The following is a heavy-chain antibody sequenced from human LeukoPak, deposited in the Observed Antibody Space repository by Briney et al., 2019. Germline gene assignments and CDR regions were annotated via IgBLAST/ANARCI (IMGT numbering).Heavy chain of an antibody. CDR2: INSDGSST. V-gene: IGHV3-74*01. CDR3: ARDHEGITIFGVVVNWFDP. J-gene: IGHJ5*02. Sequence: PGGSLRLSCAASGFTFSSYWMHWVRQAPGKGLVWVSRINSDGSSTSYADSVKGRFTISRDNAKNTLYLQMNSLRAEDTAVYYCARDHEGITIFGVVVNWFDPWGQGTLVTVSS. D-gene: IGHD3-3*01. CDR1: GFTFSSYW.